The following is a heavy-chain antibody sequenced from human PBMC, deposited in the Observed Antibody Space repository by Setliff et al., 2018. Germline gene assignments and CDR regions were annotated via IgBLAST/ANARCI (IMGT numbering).Heavy chain of an antibody. D-gene: IGHD2-2*01. CDR1: GESFSNNY. Sequence: PSETLSLTCSVYGESFSNNYWSWIRQTPGKGLEWIGESNHGGSTTYHPSLKSRVTISVDTSKNQFSLKLNSVTAADTTVYYCARAVPRGATPDYWYFDLWGRGTLVTVSS. J-gene: IGHJ2*01. CDR3: ARAVPRGATPDYWYFDL. CDR2: SNHGGST. V-gene: IGHV4-34*01.